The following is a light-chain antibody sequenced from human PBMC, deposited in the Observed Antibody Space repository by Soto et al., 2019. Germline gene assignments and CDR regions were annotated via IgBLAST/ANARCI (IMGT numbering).Light chain of an antibody. Sequence: DIQMTQSPSTLSASVGDRVTIACRASQTINDWLAWYQQKPGKAPNLLIYRASNLQSGVPSRFSGSGSGTEFTLTISSLQPDDFAIYFCQQSFLTPFTFGGGSKVEIK. V-gene: IGKV1-5*03. J-gene: IGKJ4*01. CDR2: RAS. CDR1: QTINDW. CDR3: QQSFLTPFT.